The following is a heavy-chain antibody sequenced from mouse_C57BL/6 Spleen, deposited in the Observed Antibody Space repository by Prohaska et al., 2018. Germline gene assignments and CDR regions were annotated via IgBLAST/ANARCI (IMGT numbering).Heavy chain of an antibody. J-gene: IGHJ1*03. V-gene: IGHV12-3*01. CDR3: AGDYDGYWYFDV. CDR2: ITHSGET. CDR1: GFPITRGYY. Sequence: QMQLQESGPGLVKPSQSLFLTCSITGFPITRGYYWIWIRQSPGKPLEWMGYITHSGETFYNPSLQSPISITRETSKNQFFLQLNSVTTEDTAMYYCAGDYDGYWYFDVWGTGTTVTVSS. D-gene: IGHD2-3*01.